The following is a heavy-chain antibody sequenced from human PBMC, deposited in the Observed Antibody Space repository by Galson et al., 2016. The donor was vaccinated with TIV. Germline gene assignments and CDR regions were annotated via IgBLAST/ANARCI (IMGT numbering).Heavy chain of an antibody. D-gene: IGHD1-1*01. J-gene: IGHJ4*02. CDR2: ISFDGSDT. Sequence: SLRLSCAASGFTFSPYGMHWVRQAPGKGLEWVAVISFDGSDTYYADSVKGRFTISRDNSRNTLYLQMNSLRAQDTGVYYCAKEVKRRLHYWGQGALVTVSS. CDR1: GFTFSPYG. CDR3: AKEVKRRLHY. V-gene: IGHV3-30-3*01.